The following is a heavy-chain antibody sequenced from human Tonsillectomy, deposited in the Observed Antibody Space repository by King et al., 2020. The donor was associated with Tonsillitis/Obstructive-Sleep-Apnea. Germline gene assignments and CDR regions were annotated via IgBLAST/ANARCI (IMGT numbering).Heavy chain of an antibody. J-gene: IGHJ6*03. Sequence: VQLQQWGAGLLKPSETLSLTCAVYGGSFSGYYWSWIRQPPGKGLEWIGEISHSGSTNYNPSLKSRVTISVDTSKNQFSLHLSSVTAADTAVYYCARASGTAVAGDYYYYMDVWGKGTPVTVSS. CDR3: ARASGTAVAGDYYYYMDV. V-gene: IGHV4-34*01. D-gene: IGHD6-19*01. CDR2: ISHSGST. CDR1: GGSFSGYY.